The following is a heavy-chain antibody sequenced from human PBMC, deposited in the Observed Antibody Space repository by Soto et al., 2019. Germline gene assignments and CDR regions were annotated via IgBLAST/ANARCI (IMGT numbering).Heavy chain of an antibody. V-gene: IGHV4-31*03. CDR3: ARSVFP. Sequence: PSETLALTFTVSGGSISSCCYYWTWIRQHPGKGLEWIGYIYYSGSTYYNPSLKSRVTISVDTSKNQFSLKLSSVTAADTAVYYCARSVFPWGQGTLVTVSS. CDR1: GGSISSCCYY. J-gene: IGHJ5*02. CDR2: IYYSGST.